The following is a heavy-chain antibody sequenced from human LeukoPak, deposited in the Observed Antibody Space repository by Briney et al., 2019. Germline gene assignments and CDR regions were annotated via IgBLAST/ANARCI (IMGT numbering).Heavy chain of an antibody. V-gene: IGHV5-51*01. CDR3: ARHAPVGLTIGGIIDS. CDR1: GYSFSTYW. D-gene: IGHD3-16*01. Sequence: GESLKISCKGSGYSFSTYWIGWVRRMPGKGLEWMGMLYPGDSDTRYSPSFQGQVTMSADKSINTAYLQWSSLKVSDTAMYYCARHAPVGLTIGGIIDSWGQGTLVTVST. J-gene: IGHJ4*02. CDR2: LYPGDSDT.